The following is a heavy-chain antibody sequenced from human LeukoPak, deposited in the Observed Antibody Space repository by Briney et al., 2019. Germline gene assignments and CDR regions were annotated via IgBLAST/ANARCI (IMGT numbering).Heavy chain of an antibody. D-gene: IGHD6-25*01. CDR1: GFTFSSYG. V-gene: IGHV3-30*18. CDR2: VSYDGSNK. Sequence: GGSLRLSCAASGFTFSSYGMHWVRQAPGKGLEWEAVVSYDGSNKYYADSVKGRFTISRDNSKNTLYPQMNSLRAEDTAVYYCAKEVRLVPFDYWGQGTLVTVSS. CDR3: AKEVRLVPFDY. J-gene: IGHJ4*02.